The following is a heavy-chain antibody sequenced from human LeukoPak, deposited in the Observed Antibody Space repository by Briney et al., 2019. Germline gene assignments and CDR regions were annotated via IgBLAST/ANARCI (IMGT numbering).Heavy chain of an antibody. CDR3: ARVIRGYLVAFVI. J-gene: IGHJ3*02. D-gene: IGHD2-8*02. V-gene: IGHV3-23*01. Sequence: GGSLRLSCAVSGFTFSSYAMTWVRQAPGKGLEWVSGIRDTGGSTYYADSVKGRFTISRDNSENMLYLQMNNLRAEDTAVYYCARVIRGYLVAFVIWGQGTLVTVSS. CDR1: GFTFSSYA. CDR2: IRDTGGST.